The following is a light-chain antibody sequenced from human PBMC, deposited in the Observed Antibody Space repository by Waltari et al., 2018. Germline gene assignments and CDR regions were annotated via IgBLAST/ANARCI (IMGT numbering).Light chain of an antibody. CDR3: AAWDDSLRGPV. CDR2: RNN. Sequence: QSVLTQAPSASGTPGQRVTISCSGSSSNLGRNFVFWYQLLPGMAPKLLIFRNNQRPSGVPDRFSGSKAGTSASLAISGLRSEDEADYSCAAWDDSLRGPVFGTGTKLTVL. CDR1: SSNLGRNF. J-gene: IGLJ3*02. V-gene: IGLV1-47*01.